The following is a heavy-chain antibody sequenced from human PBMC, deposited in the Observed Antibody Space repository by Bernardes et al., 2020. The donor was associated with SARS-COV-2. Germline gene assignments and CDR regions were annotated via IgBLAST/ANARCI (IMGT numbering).Heavy chain of an antibody. J-gene: IGHJ4*02. D-gene: IGHD1-26*01. CDR3: AKDPWVRLRSYSFDY. CDR1: GFSLSTSGMC. V-gene: IGHV2-70*01. Sequence: SGPTLVKPTQTLTLTCTFSGFSLSTSGMCVSWIRQPPGKALEWLALIDWDDDKYYSTSLKTRLTISKDTSKNQVVLTMTNMDPVDTATYYCAKDPWVRLRSYSFDYWGQGTLVTVSS. CDR2: IDWDDDK.